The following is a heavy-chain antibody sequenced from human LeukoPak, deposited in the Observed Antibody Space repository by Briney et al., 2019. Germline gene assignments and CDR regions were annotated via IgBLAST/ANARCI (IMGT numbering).Heavy chain of an antibody. Sequence: GASLKISCQGSGSSFTSYWIGWVRQLPGKGLEWMGIIYPGDSDTRYSPSFQGQVTISADKSISTAYLQWSSLKASDTAMYYCARVCSGGSCYSDYWGQGTLVTVSS. J-gene: IGHJ4*02. CDR2: IYPGDSDT. CDR1: GSSFTSYW. CDR3: ARVCSGGSCYSDY. D-gene: IGHD2-15*01. V-gene: IGHV5-51*01.